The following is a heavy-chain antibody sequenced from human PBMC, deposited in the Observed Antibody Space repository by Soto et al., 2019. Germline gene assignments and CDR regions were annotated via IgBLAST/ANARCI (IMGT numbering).Heavy chain of an antibody. CDR1: GYTFTDFY. V-gene: IGHV1-2*04. CDR2: INPRTGGT. J-gene: IGHJ3*01. Sequence: QVQLVQSGAEMKKPGASVKVSCKASGYTFTDFYIHWVRQTPGQELEWMGWINPRTGGTLYAQNFPGWVTMTRDTSISTAYMVLNRLKSDATAVYYCARGDYGFNLWGQGTMVTVSS. CDR3: ARGDYGFNL.